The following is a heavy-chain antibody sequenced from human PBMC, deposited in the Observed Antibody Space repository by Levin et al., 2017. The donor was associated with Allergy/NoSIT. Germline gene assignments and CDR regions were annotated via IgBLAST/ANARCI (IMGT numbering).Heavy chain of an antibody. J-gene: IGHJ6*03. CDR2: IIPIFGTA. CDR3: ARDGLGYDFSTPNYYYYYMDG. D-gene: IGHD3-3*01. Sequence: KISCKASGGTFSSYAISWVRQAPGQGLEWMGGIIPIFGTANYAQKFQGRVTITADKSTSTAYMELSSLRSEDTAVYYCARDGLGYDFSTPNYYYYYMDGWGKGTTVTVSS. V-gene: IGHV1-69*06. CDR1: GGTFSSYA.